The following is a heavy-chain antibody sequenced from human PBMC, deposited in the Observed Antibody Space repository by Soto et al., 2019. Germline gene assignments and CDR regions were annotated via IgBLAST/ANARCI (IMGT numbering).Heavy chain of an antibody. CDR2: IVVGTGNT. D-gene: IGHD3-10*01. CDR3: AKVSGPYYYYGMDV. CDR1: GFNFGSSA. V-gene: IGHV1-58*02. J-gene: IGHJ6*02. Sequence: GASVKVSCKASGFNFGSSAIQWVRQARGHRLEWIGWIVVGTGNTNYAQKFQERVTITRDMSTSTAYMELSSLISEDTAVYYCAKVSGPYYYYGMDVWGQGTLVTVSS.